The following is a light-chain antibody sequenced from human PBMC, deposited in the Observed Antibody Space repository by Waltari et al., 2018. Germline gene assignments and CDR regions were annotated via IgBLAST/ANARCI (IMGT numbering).Light chain of an antibody. Sequence: DIQMTQSHSTLSASVGDRVTITCRASRSISSWLAWYQQKPGKAPSLLIYKASSLKSGVPSRFSGSGSGTEFTLTISSLQPDDFASYYCQQYYDSSTFGQGTKLELK. CDR2: KAS. J-gene: IGKJ1*01. CDR3: QQYYDSST. CDR1: RSISSW. V-gene: IGKV1-5*03.